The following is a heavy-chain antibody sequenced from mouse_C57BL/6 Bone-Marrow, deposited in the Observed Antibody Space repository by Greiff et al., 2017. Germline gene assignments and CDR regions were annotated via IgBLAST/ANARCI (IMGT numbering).Heavy chain of an antibody. Sequence: VQLQQSGPELVKPGASVKISCKASGYTFTDYYMNWVKQSHGKSLEWIGDINPNNGGTSYNQKFKGKATLTVDKSSSTTYMELRSLTSEDSAVYYCARSTAQSNYFDYGGQGTTLTVSS. CDR2: INPNNGGT. J-gene: IGHJ2*01. CDR1: GYTFTDYY. D-gene: IGHD3-2*02. CDR3: ARSTAQSNYFDY. V-gene: IGHV1-26*01.